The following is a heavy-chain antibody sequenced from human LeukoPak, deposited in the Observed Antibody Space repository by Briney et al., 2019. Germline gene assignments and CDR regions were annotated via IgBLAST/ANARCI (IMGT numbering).Heavy chain of an antibody. CDR2: INPNSGGT. D-gene: IGHD1-26*01. V-gene: IGHV1-2*02. CDR3: ARARSGSDPKAYYYYYMDV. CDR1: GYTFTGYC. J-gene: IGHJ6*03. Sequence: ASVKVSCKASGYTFTGYCMHWVRQAPGQGLEWMGWINPNSGGTNYAQKFQGRVTMTRDTSISTAYMELSRLRSDDTAVYYCARARSGSDPKAYYYYYMDVWGKGTTVTVSS.